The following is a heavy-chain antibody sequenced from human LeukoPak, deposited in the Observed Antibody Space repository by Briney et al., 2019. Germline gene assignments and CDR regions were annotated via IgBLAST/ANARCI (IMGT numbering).Heavy chain of an antibody. CDR3: AKYLAATGESHLDY. D-gene: IGHD6-13*01. V-gene: IGHV4-59*03. Sequence: SETLSLTCTVSGGSISGYYWSWIRQPPGKGLEWIGYIYYSGSTNYNPSLKSRVTMSVDTSKNQFSLKLSSVTAADTAVYYCAKYLAATGESHLDYWGQGTLVTVSS. CDR1: GGSISGYY. J-gene: IGHJ4*02. CDR2: IYYSGST.